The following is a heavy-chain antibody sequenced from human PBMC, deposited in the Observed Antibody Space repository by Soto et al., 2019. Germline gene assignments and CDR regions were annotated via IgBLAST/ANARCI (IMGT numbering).Heavy chain of an antibody. V-gene: IGHV3-48*02. CDR2: ISSSSSTI. Sequence: PGGSLRLSWAATGFTFSSYSMNWVRQAPGKGLEWVSYISSSSSTIYYADSVKGRFTISRDNAKNSLYLQMNSLRDEDTAVYYCARDQRPTNYVDTAMVSPPMLWGQGTLVTVSS. D-gene: IGHD5-18*01. CDR1: GFTFSSYS. J-gene: IGHJ4*02. CDR3: ARDQRPTNYVDTAMVSPPML.